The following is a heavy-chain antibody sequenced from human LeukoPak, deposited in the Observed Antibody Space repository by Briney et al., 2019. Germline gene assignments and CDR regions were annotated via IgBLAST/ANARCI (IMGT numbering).Heavy chain of an antibody. D-gene: IGHD3-22*01. CDR3: AKSAFGPTASGSDY. CDR1: GFTFSSYG. CDR2: ISYDGSNK. Sequence: GGSLRLSCAASGFTFSSYGMHWVRQAPGKGLEWVAVISYDGSNKYYADSVKGRFTISRDNSKNTLYLQMNSLRAEDTAVYYCAKSAFGPTASGSDYWGQGTLVTASS. J-gene: IGHJ4*02. V-gene: IGHV3-30*18.